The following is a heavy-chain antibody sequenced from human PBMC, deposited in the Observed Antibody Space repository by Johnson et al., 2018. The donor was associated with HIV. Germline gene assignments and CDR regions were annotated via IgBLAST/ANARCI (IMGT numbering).Heavy chain of an antibody. CDR3: ARLRSPDALDI. D-gene: IGHD2-15*01. CDR1: GFTFSSYW. Sequence: QVQLVESGGGLVQPGGSLRLSCAASGFTFSSYWMHWVRQAPGKGLEWVAFIRYDGSNKYYANSVKGRFTISRDNSKNTLYLQMGSLRAEDMGVYYCARLRSPDALDIWGQGTMVTVSS. CDR2: IRYDGSNK. J-gene: IGHJ3*02. V-gene: IGHV3-30*02.